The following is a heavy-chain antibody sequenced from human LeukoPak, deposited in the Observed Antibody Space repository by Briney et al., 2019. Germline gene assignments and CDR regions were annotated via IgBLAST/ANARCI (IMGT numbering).Heavy chain of an antibody. V-gene: IGHV4-39*07. Sequence: SETLSLTCSVSGGSISSISSYWGWIRQPPGKGLECIGSIYYSGSTNYNPSLKSRVTISVDTSKNQFSLKLTSLTAADTAVYYCARVYYSSSYDSWYFDLWGRGTLVTVSS. J-gene: IGHJ2*01. CDR3: ARVYYSSSYDSWYFDL. CDR2: IYYSGST. D-gene: IGHD6-13*01. CDR1: GGSISSISSY.